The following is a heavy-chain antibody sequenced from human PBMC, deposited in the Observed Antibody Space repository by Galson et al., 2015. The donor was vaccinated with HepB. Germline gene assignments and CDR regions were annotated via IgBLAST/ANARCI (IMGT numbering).Heavy chain of an antibody. Sequence: PALVKPTQTLTLTCTFSGFSLSTSGMRVSWIRQPPGQALEWLARIDWDDDKFYSTSLKTRLTISKDTSKNQVVLTMTNMDPVDTAPYYCARMPLWGYCSSTSCYSGAFDIWGQGTMVTVSS. V-gene: IGHV2-70*04. CDR1: GFSLSTSGMR. J-gene: IGHJ3*02. D-gene: IGHD2-2*02. CDR3: ARMPLWGYCSSTSCYSGAFDI. CDR2: IDWDDDK.